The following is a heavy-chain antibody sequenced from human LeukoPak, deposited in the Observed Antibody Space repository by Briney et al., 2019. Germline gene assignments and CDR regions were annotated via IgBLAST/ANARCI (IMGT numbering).Heavy chain of an antibody. V-gene: IGHV1-2*04. Sequence: ASVKVSCKASGYTFTGYYMHWVRQAPGQGLEWMGWINPNSGGTNYAQKFQGWVTMTRDTSISTAYMELSRLRSDDTAVYYCAREVRSCYDWTFDYWGQGTLVTVSS. D-gene: IGHD5-12*01. CDR3: AREVRSCYDWTFDY. J-gene: IGHJ4*02. CDR2: INPNSGGT. CDR1: GYTFTGYY.